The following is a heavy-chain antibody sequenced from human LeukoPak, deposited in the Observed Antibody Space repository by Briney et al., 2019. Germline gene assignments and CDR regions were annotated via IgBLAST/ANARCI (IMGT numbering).Heavy chain of an antibody. D-gene: IGHD2-15*01. V-gene: IGHV1-69*04. CDR2: IIPIFGIA. CDR3: ARVGRYSELPNWFDP. J-gene: IGHJ5*02. Sequence: SVKVSCKASGGTFSSYAISWVRQAPGQGLEWMGRIIPIFGIANYAQKFQGRVTITADKSTSTAYMELSSLRSEDTAVYYCARVGRYSELPNWFDPWGQGTLVAVSS. CDR1: GGTFSSYA.